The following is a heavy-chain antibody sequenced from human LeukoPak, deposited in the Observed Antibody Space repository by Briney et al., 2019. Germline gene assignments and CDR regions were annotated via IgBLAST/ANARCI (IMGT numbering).Heavy chain of an antibody. D-gene: IGHD1-14*01. V-gene: IGHV1-46*01. CDR2: INPTGGST. J-gene: IGHJ4*02. CDR3: ARDRVIVGGTATYNFDH. Sequence: ASVKVSCKASGYTFTPYFIHWMRQAPGQGLEWMGIINPTGGSTTYAQKFQGRVTVTRDMSTSTVYMELSGLTSEDTAVYYCARDRVIVGGTATYNFDHWGQGTLVTVSS. CDR1: GYTFTPYF.